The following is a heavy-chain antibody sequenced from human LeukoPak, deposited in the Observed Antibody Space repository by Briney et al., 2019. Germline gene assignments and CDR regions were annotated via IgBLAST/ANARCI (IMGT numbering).Heavy chain of an antibody. J-gene: IGHJ4*02. Sequence: GGSLRLSCVISGITLSNYGMSWVRQAPGKGLEWVSGISERGGSTNYADSVKGRFIISRDTSKNTVYLQMNSLRVEDTAVYFCAKRGIVIRAVIIIGFHKEAYYFDYWGQGILVTVSS. CDR3: AKRGIVIRAVIIIGFHKEAYYFDY. CDR1: GITLSNYG. D-gene: IGHD3-10*01. CDR2: ISERGGST. V-gene: IGHV3-23*01.